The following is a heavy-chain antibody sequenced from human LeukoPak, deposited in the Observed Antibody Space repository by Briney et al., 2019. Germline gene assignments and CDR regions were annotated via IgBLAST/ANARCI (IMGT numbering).Heavy chain of an antibody. D-gene: IGHD1-26*01. CDR1: GYTFTSYG. J-gene: IGHJ5*02. Sequence: ASVKVSCKASGYTFTSYGISWVRQARGQGLEWMGRISAYNGNTNYAQKLQGRVTMTTDTSTSTAYMELRSLRSDDTAVYYCARIVGAIGWYWFDPWGQGTLVTVSS. V-gene: IGHV1-18*01. CDR3: ARIVGAIGWYWFDP. CDR2: ISAYNGNT.